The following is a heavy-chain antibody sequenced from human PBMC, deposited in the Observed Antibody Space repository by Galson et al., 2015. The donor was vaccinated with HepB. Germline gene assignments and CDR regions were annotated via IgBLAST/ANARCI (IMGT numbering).Heavy chain of an antibody. CDR3: AKKAAVGSFWYFDL. J-gene: IGHJ2*01. V-gene: IGHV3-23*01. D-gene: IGHD6-13*01. CDR1: GFAFSSYS. Sequence: SLRLSCAASGFAFSSYSMNWVRQAPGQGLEWVSVISDSGGSAYYADSVKGRFTISRDNSKNTLYLQMNNLRAEDTAVYYCAKKAAVGSFWYFDLWGRGTLVTVSS. CDR2: ISDSGGSA.